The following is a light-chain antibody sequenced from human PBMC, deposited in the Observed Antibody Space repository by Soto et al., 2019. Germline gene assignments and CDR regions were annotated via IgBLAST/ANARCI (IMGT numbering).Light chain of an antibody. Sequence: EIVMTQSPATLSVSPGERATLSCRASQSVSSNLAWYQQKPGQAPRLLIYGASTRATGIPARFSGSWSGTEFTLTISSLQSEEFAVYHCQHYDNWPSFGGGTKVEIK. CDR3: QHYDNWPS. J-gene: IGKJ4*01. CDR1: QSVSSN. CDR2: GAS. V-gene: IGKV3-15*01.